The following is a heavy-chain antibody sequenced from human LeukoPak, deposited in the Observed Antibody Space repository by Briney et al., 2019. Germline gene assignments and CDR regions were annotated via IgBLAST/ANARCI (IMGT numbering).Heavy chain of an antibody. CDR3: AREIVVVPAAYDY. CDR2: ISNGGAGT. J-gene: IGHJ4*02. V-gene: IGHV3-23*01. CDR1: GFTFSSYA. Sequence: TGGSLRLSCVASGFTFSSYAMSWVRQAPGKGLEWVSAISNGGAGTYYADSVKGRFTISRDNSKNTLYLQMNSLRAEDTAVYYCAREIVVVPAAYDYWGQGTLVTVSS. D-gene: IGHD2-2*01.